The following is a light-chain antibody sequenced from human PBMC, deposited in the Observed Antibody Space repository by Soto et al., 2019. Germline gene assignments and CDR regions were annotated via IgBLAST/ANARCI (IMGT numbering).Light chain of an antibody. CDR3: AAWDATLDGYV. J-gene: IGLJ1*01. CDR1: SSNLGDNT. CDR2: SYD. V-gene: IGLV1-44*01. Sequence: QSVRNQPPSASGTPGQRGTIFCSTSSSNLGDNTVNWYQHVPGTAPKLLIYSYDQRPSGVPDRFSGSRSGTSASLAISGLQSEDEADYYCAAWDATLDGYVFGTGTKVTVL.